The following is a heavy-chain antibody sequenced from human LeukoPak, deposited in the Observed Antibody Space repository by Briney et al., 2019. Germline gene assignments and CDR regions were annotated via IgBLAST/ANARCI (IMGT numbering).Heavy chain of an antibody. Sequence: GESLKISCKGSGYSFTSYWIGWVRQMPGKGLEWMGIIYPGDSDTRYSPSFQGQVTISADKSISTAYLQWSSLKASDTAMYYCAASYDSSGYYLDYWGQGTLVTVSS. D-gene: IGHD3-22*01. V-gene: IGHV5-51*01. J-gene: IGHJ4*02. CDR3: AASYDSSGYYLDY. CDR1: GYSFTSYW. CDR2: IYPGDSDT.